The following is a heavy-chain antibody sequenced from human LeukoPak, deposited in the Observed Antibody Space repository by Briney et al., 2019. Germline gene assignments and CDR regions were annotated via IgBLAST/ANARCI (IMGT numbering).Heavy chain of an antibody. CDR3: ARGAPYSNNWYRFDY. V-gene: IGHV3-20*04. J-gene: IGHJ4*02. CDR2: INWNGGRT. CDR1: GFTFDDYG. D-gene: IGHD6-13*01. Sequence: PGGSLRLSCAASGFTFDDYGMSWVRQAPGKGLEWVSDINWNGGRTGYADSVKGRFTISRDNAKNSLFLQMNSLRAEDTAVYYCARGAPYSNNWYRFDYWGQGTLVTVSS.